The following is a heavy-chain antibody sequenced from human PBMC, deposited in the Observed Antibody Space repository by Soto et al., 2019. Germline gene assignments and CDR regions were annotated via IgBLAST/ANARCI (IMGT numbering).Heavy chain of an antibody. CDR1: GFTVSHNY. CDR2: IYSASST. D-gene: IGHD4-17*01. CDR3: ARDTDYYGMDV. V-gene: IGHV3-53*01. Sequence: EVQLVESGGGLIKPGGSLRLSCAASGFTVSHNYMSWVRQAPGEGLEWVSVIYSASSTYYADSVKGRFTISRDNSKNTLYLQMNSLRAEDTAVYYCARDTDYYGMDVWGQGTTVTVSS. J-gene: IGHJ6*02.